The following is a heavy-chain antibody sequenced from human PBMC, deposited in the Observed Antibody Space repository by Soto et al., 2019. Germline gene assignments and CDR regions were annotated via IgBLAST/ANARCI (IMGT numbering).Heavy chain of an antibody. J-gene: IGHJ4*02. D-gene: IGHD3-9*01. CDR2: IYSSGTT. CDR1: GFTFSDHQ. CDR3: SRAGSPFHSDSTGYWGFDY. Sequence: EVQLVESGGGLIQPGGSLRLSGAASGFTFSDHQMNWVRQAPGRGLEWVSVIYSSGTTYYGDSVKGRFTISRDNSKNTLYSQMNSLRTEDTALYYCSRAGSPFHSDSTGYWGFDYWGQGTLVTVSS. V-gene: IGHV3-53*01.